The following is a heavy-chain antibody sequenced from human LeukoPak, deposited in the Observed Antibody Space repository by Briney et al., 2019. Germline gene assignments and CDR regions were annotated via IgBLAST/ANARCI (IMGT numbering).Heavy chain of an antibody. CDR1: GGSISSYY. V-gene: IGHV4-4*07. CDR3: ARDSYCSSTSCYTGVYYFDY. CDR2: IYTSGNT. D-gene: IGHD2-2*02. J-gene: IGHJ4*02. Sequence: SETLSLTCTVSGGSISSYYWSWIRQPAGKGLEWIGRIYTSGNTNYNPSLKSRVTMSVDTSKNQSSLKLSSVTAADTAVYYCARDSYCSSTSCYTGVYYFDYWGQGTLVTVSS.